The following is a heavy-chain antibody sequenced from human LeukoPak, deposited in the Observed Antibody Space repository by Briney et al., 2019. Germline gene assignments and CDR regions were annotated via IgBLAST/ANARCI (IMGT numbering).Heavy chain of an antibody. CDR2: IFHSGDV. J-gene: IGHJ5*02. V-gene: IGHV4-38-2*02. CDR1: GYSISSGYF. Sequence: PSETLSLTCTVSGYSISSGYFWGWIRQPPGKGPEWIGSIFHSGDVYYNPSLKSRVTISVDTSKNQFSLKLSSVTAADTAVYYCARAGTRFLIQSWFDPWGQGTLVTVSS. CDR3: ARAGTRFLIQSWFDP. D-gene: IGHD3-3*01.